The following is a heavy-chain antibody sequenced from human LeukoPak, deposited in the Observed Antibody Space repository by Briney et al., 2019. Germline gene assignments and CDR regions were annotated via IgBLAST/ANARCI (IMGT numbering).Heavy chain of an antibody. J-gene: IGHJ3*02. V-gene: IGHV1-2*04. Sequence: ASVKVSCKASGYTFTGYYMHWVRQAPGQGLEWMGWINPNSGGTNYAQKFQGWVTMTRDTSISTAYMELSRLRSDDTAVYYCARGSPPGYCSGGSCYVPGAFDIWGQGTMVTVSS. CDR2: INPNSGGT. CDR3: ARGSPPGYCSGGSCYVPGAFDI. CDR1: GYTFTGYY. D-gene: IGHD2-15*01.